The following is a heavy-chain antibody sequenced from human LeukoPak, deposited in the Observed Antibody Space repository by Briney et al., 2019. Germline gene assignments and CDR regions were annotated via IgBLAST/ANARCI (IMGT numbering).Heavy chain of an antibody. CDR3: AKDPARIAVAVRYFDY. J-gene: IGHJ4*02. CDR2: ISYDGSNK. D-gene: IGHD6-19*01. Sequence: GGSLRLSCAASGFTFSSYGMHWVRQAPGKGLEWVAVISYDGSNKYYADSVKGRFTISRDNSKNTLYLQMNSLRAEDTAVYYCAKDPARIAVAVRYFDYWGQGILVTVSS. V-gene: IGHV3-30*18. CDR1: GFTFSSYG.